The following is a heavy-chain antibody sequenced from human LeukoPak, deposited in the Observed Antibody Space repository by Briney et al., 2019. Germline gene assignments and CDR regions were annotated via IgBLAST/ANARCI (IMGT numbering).Heavy chain of an antibody. Sequence: GGSLRLSCAASGFPFSSYSMNWVRQAPGKGLEWVSSISSSSSYIYYADSVKGRFTISRDNAKNSLYLQMNSLRAEDTAVYYCARERIQLWLIEHAFDIWGQGTMVTVSS. CDR1: GFPFSSYS. V-gene: IGHV3-21*01. CDR3: ARERIQLWLIEHAFDI. J-gene: IGHJ3*02. CDR2: ISSSSSYI. D-gene: IGHD5-18*01.